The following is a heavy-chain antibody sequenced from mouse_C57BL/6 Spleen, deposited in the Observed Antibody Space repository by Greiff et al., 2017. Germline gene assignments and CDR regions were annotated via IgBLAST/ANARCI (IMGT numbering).Heavy chain of an antibody. CDR1: GFSLTSYG. J-gene: IGHJ4*01. V-gene: IGHV2-2*01. Sequence: QVQLKQSGPGLVQPSQSLSITCTVSGFSLTSYGVHWVRQSPGKGLEWLGVIWSGGSTDYNAAFISRLSISKDNSKSQVFFKMNSRQAYDTAIYYCAGPYGSKGGYYAMDYWGQGTSVTVSS. CDR3: AGPYGSKGGYYAMDY. CDR2: IWSGGST. D-gene: IGHD1-1*01.